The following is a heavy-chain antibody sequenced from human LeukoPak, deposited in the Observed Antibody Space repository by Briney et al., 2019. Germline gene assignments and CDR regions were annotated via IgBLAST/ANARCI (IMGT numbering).Heavy chain of an antibody. D-gene: IGHD3-10*01. CDR1: GYSFTSYW. V-gene: IGHV5-51*01. J-gene: IGHJ5*02. Sequence: GESLKISCKGSGYSFTSYWIGWVRQMPGKGLEWMGIIYPGDSDTRYSPSFQGQVTISADKSISTAYLQWSSLKASDTAMYYCARQGGYYGSGSYSVDPWGQGTLVTVSS. CDR2: IYPGDSDT. CDR3: ARQGGYYGSGSYSVDP.